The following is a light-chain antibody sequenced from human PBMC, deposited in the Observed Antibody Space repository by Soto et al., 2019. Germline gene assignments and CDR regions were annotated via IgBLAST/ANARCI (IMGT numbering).Light chain of an antibody. CDR3: CSYAGSSTLV. Sequence: QSALTQVASVSGSPGQSITIPCTGTSSDIGSYNLVSWYQQHPGKAPKLMIYEGSKRPSGVSDRFSGSKSGNTASLTISGLQAEDEADYYCCSYAGSSTLVFGGGTKLTVL. CDR2: EGS. V-gene: IGLV2-23*01. J-gene: IGLJ2*01. CDR1: SSDIGSYNL.